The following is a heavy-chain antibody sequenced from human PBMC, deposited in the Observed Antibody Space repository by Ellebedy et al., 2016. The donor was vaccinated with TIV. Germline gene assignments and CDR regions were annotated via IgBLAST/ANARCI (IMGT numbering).Heavy chain of an antibody. V-gene: IGHV3-74*01. J-gene: IGHJ3*02. CDR3: VRDRMGATYTFDM. D-gene: IGHD2-21*01. Sequence: PGGSLRLSCAASGFTFTNYAIHWVRQGPGEGLVWVSHLNDDGNRITYADSVKGRFAISRDIAKNTLYLQMDSLRAEDTAVYYCVRDRMGATYTFDMWGQGTMVTVSS. CDR2: LNDDGNRI. CDR1: GFTFTNYA.